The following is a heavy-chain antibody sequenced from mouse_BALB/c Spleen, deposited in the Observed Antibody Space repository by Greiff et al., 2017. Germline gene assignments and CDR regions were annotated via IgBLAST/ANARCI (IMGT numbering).Heavy chain of an antibody. CDR3: ARVLTGFYAMDY. CDR2: ISYDGSN. Sequence: EVQLQQLGPGLVKPSQSLSLTCSVTGYSITSGYYWNWIRQFPGNKLEWMGYISYDGSNNYNPSLKNRISITRDTSKNQFFLKLNSVTTEDTATYYCARVLTGFYAMDYWGQGTSVTVSS. CDR1: GYSITSGYY. J-gene: IGHJ4*01. D-gene: IGHD4-1*01. V-gene: IGHV3-6*02.